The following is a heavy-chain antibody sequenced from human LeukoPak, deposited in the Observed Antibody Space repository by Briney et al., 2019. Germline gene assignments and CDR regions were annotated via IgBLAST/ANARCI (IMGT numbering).Heavy chain of an antibody. D-gene: IGHD3-22*01. V-gene: IGHV4-30-4*01. CDR2: IYYSGST. CDR1: GGSISSGDYY. Sequence: SETLSLTCTVSGGSISSGDYYWSWIRQPPGKGLEWIGYIYYSGSTYYNPSLKSRVTISVDTSKNQFSLKLSSVTAADTAVYYCARVKSAMAPIDYYDSSGYYYFDYWGQGTLVTVSS. CDR3: ARVKSAMAPIDYYDSSGYYYFDY. J-gene: IGHJ4*02.